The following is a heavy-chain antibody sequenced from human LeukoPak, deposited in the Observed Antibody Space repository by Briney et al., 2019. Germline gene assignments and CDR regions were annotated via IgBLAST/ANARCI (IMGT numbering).Heavy chain of an antibody. Sequence: ASVKVSCKASGYTFTSYDINWVRQATGQGLEWMGWMNPNSGNTGYAQKFQGRVTITADESTSTAYMELSSLRSEDTAVYYCAREVAGRLYFDYWGQGTLVTVSS. CDR3: AREVAGRLYFDY. J-gene: IGHJ4*02. CDR1: GYTFTSYD. V-gene: IGHV1-8*01. CDR2: MNPNSGNT. D-gene: IGHD6-19*01.